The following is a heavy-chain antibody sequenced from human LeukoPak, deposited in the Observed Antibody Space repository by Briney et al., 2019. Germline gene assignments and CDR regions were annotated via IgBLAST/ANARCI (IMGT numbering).Heavy chain of an antibody. CDR2: IYTGGST. CDR3: ARDLGTNDAFDI. Sequence: GGSLRLSCAASGFTVSTTYMSWVRQAPGKGLEWDSIIYTGGSTYYAHSVKGRFTISRDNSKNPVYLQMNSLGDEDTAVYFCARDLGTNDAFDIWGQETMLTVSS. CDR1: GFTVSTTY. D-gene: IGHD7-27*01. J-gene: IGHJ3*02. V-gene: IGHV3-53*01.